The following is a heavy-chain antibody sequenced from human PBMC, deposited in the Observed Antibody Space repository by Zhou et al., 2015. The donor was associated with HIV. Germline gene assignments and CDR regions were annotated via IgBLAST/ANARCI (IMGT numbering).Heavy chain of an antibody. CDR1: GFTFDDYA. J-gene: IGHJ6*02. Sequence: EVQLVESGGGLVQPGRSLRLSCAASGFTFDDYAMHWVRQAPGKGLEWVSGISWNSGSIGYADSVKGRFTISRDNAKNSLYLQMNSLRIEDTAVYYCARDIWTGPHYYYGMDVWGQGTTVAVSS. CDR3: ARDIWTGPHYYYGMDV. V-gene: IGHV3-9*01. CDR2: ISWNSGSI. D-gene: IGHD3/OR15-3a*01.